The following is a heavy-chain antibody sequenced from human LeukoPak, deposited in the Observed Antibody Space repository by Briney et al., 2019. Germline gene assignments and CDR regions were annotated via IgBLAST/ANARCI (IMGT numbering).Heavy chain of an antibody. Sequence: SETLSLTCTVSDVSISSYSWSWIRQPAGEGLEWIGRFSSSGSTNYNPSLKSRVTMSVDTSKNQFSLKLSSVTAADTAVYYCARAGGIWFGELFAGYYFDYWGQGTLVTVSS. D-gene: IGHD3-10*01. J-gene: IGHJ4*02. V-gene: IGHV4-4*07. CDR3: ARAGGIWFGELFAGYYFDY. CDR2: FSSSGST. CDR1: DVSISSYS.